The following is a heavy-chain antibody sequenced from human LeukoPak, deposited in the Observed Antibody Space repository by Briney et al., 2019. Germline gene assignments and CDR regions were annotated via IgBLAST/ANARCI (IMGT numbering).Heavy chain of an antibody. D-gene: IGHD5-12*01. J-gene: IGHJ4*02. CDR2: IYPGDSDT. Sequence: GESLKISCKGSGYSFTNYWIGWVRQMPGKGLEWMGIIYPGDSDTRYSPSFQGQVTISADKSISTAYLQWSSLKASATAMYYCARAGGGWLRLGTHDYWGQGTLVTVSS. CDR1: GYSFTNYW. V-gene: IGHV5-51*01. CDR3: ARAGGGWLRLGTHDY.